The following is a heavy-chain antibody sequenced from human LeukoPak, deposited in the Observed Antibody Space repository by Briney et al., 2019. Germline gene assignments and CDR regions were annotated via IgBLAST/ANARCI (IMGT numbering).Heavy chain of an antibody. J-gene: IGHJ4*02. CDR3: YRN. V-gene: IGHV4-39*07. CDR2: IFYSGTT. CDR1: GASISSASYY. Sequence: SETLSLTCTVSGASISSASYYWGWICQPPGKGLEWIGNIFYSGTTHYNPSLKSRVTISVDTSKSQISLRVRSVYYCARVYEHSYRNWGQGTLVTVSS. D-gene: IGHD5-18*01.